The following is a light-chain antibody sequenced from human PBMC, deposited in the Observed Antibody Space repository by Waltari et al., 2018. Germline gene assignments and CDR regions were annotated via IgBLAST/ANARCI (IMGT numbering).Light chain of an antibody. V-gene: IGKV1-5*03. Sequence: DIQVTQSPSTLSASVGDTVTITCRTSQSISDWLACYQQKPGKAPKLLIYNASTLEGGVPSPFSGRGSWTEFTLTITGLQPDDFASYYCQQYDTSPWTFGQGTQVEIK. CDR3: QQYDTSPWT. J-gene: IGKJ1*01. CDR1: QSISDW. CDR2: NAS.